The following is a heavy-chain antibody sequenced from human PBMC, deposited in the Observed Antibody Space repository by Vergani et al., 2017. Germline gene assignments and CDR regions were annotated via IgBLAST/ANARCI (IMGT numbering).Heavy chain of an antibody. CDR3: AKSDGGISPVGFDY. CDR1: GFTFSSYG. D-gene: IGHD4-23*01. J-gene: IGHJ4*02. Sequence: QVQLVESGGGVVQPGRSLRLSCAASGFTFSSYGMHWVRQAPGKGLEWVAVISYDGSNKYYADSVKGRFTISRDNSKNTLYLQMNSLRAEDTAVYYCAKSDGGISPVGFDYWGQGTLVTVSS. V-gene: IGHV3-30*18. CDR2: ISYDGSNK.